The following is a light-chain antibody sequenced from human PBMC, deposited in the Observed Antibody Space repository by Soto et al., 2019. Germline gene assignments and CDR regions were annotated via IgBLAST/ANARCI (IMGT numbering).Light chain of an antibody. V-gene: IGKV3-20*01. CDR3: QQYGSSPQT. J-gene: IGKJ2*01. CDR1: QGVSSSY. Sequence: ENVLTQSPGTLSLSPGERATLSCRASQGVSSSYLAWYQHRPGQAPRFLIYGASNRATGIPDRFSGSGSGTDFTLTISRLEPEDFAVYYCQQYGSSPQTFGQGTKLEIK. CDR2: GAS.